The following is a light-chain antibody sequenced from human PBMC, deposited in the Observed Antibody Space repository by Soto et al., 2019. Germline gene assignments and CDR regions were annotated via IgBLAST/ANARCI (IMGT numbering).Light chain of an antibody. CDR1: SSDVGAYNY. Sequence: QSVLTQPASVSGSPGQSIAVSCIGTSSDVGAYNYVSWYQHHPGNAPKLLIYDVSYRPSGVSNRFSGSKSGDTASLTISGLQTEDEANYYCASYTSTSTPVVFGGGTKVTVL. CDR2: DVS. V-gene: IGLV2-14*03. CDR3: ASYTSTSTPVV. J-gene: IGLJ2*01.